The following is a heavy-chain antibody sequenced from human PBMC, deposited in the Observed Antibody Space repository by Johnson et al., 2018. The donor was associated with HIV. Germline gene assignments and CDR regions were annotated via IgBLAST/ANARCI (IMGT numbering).Heavy chain of an antibody. CDR2: ISYDGTNK. Sequence: QMQLVESGGGVVQPGRSLRLSCAASGFPVSSYAMHWVRQAPVKGLEWVAVISYDGTNKYYADPVQGRFTISRDNAKNSLYLQMNSLRAEDTAVYYCARDLPWSSSWESDAFDIWGQGTMVTVSS. CDR3: ARDLPWSSSWESDAFDI. V-gene: IGHV3-30-3*01. J-gene: IGHJ3*02. D-gene: IGHD6-13*01. CDR1: GFPVSSYA.